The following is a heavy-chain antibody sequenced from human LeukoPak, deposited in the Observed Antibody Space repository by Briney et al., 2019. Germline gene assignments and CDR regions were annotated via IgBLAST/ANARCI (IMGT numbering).Heavy chain of an antibody. J-gene: IGHJ4*02. V-gene: IGHV4-61*02. Sequence: SETLSLTCTVSGGSISSGSYYWSWIRQPAGKGLEWIGRIYTSGSTNYNPSLKSRVTISVDTSKNQFSLKLSSVTAADTAMYYCARSFSGSYYFEYWGQGTLVTVSS. CDR1: GGSISSGSYY. CDR2: IYTSGST. CDR3: ARSFSGSYYFEY. D-gene: IGHD1-26*01.